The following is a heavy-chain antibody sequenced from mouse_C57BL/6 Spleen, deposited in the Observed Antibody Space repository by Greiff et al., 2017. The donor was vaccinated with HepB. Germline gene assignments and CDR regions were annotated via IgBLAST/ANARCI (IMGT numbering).Heavy chain of an antibody. CDR1: GYTFTSYT. V-gene: IGHV1-4*01. J-gene: IGHJ2*01. Sequence: LQESGAELARPGASVKMSCKASGYTFTSYTMHWVKQRPGQGLEWIGYINPSSGYTKYNQKFKDKATLTADKSSSTAYMQLSSLTSEDSAVYYCASPPGDYDYILLDYWGQGTTLTVSS. CDR3: ASPPGDYDYILLDY. D-gene: IGHD2-4*01. CDR2: INPSSGYT.